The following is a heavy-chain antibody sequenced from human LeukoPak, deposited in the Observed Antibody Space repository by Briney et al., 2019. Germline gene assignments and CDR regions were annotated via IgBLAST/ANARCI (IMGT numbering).Heavy chain of an antibody. CDR3: ARRYSSGWHHDAFDI. D-gene: IGHD6-19*01. Sequence: ASVKVSCKASGGTFSSYAFSWVRQAPGQGLEWMGGIIPIFGTANYAQKFQGRVTITTDESTSTAYMELSSLRSEDTAVYYCARRYSSGWHHDAFDIWGQGTMVTVSS. V-gene: IGHV1-69*05. CDR1: GGTFSSYA. CDR2: IIPIFGTA. J-gene: IGHJ3*02.